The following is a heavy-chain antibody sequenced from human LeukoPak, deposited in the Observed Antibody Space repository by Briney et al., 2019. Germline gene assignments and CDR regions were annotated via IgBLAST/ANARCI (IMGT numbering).Heavy chain of an antibody. V-gene: IGHV1-2*04. CDR1: GYTFTGYY. CDR3: ARDLGQQLPSGIGDY. CDR2: INPNSGGT. Sequence: ASVKVSCKASGYTFTGYYMHWVRQAPGQGLEWMGWINPNSGGTNYAQKFQGWVTMTRDTSISTAYMELSRLRSDDTAVYYCARDLGQQLPSGIGDYWGQGTLVTVSS. J-gene: IGHJ4*02. D-gene: IGHD6-13*01.